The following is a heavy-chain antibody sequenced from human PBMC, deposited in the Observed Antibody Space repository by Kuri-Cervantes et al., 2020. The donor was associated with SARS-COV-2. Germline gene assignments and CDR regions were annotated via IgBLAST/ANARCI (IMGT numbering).Heavy chain of an antibody. CDR2: ISWNSGSI. J-gene: IGHJ4*02. D-gene: IGHD6-19*01. Sequence: LSLTCAASGFTFDDYAMHWVRQAPGKGLEWVSGISWNSGSIGYADSVKGRFTISRDNAMNSLYLQMNSLRTEDTALYYCASQGIAVAGIDYWGQGTLVTVSS. V-gene: IGHV3-9*01. CDR3: ASQGIAVAGIDY. CDR1: GFTFDDYA.